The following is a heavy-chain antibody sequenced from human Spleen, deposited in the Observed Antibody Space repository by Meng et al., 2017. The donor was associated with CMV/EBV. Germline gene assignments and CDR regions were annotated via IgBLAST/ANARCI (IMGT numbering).Heavy chain of an antibody. J-gene: IGHJ5*02. V-gene: IGHV4-34*01. CDR2: INHSGST. D-gene: IGHD4-17*01. CDR3: ARRYGASAYNWFDP. CDR1: GGSCSGYY. Sequence: VHLQQVGAGLLPPPETPSLTCAVCGGSCSGYYWSWIRKHPGKGLEWIGDINHSGSTNYHPSLKSRVTISVDTSKNQFSLKLSSVTAADTAVYYCARRYGASAYNWFDPWGQGTLVTVSS.